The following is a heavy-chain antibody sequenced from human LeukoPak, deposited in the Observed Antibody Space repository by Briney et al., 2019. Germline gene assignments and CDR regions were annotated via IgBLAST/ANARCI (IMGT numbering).Heavy chain of an antibody. CDR2: IYPGDSDT. CDR1: GYSFSTYW. V-gene: IGHV5-51*01. CDR3: ARRGTAMTHFDY. D-gene: IGHD5-18*01. J-gene: IGHJ4*02. Sequence: GESLKISCKGSGYSFSTYWIGWVRQMPGKGLEWMGIIYPGDSDTRNSPSFQGQVTISADKSISTAYLQRSSLKASDTAMYSCARRGTAMTHFDYWGQGTLVTVSS.